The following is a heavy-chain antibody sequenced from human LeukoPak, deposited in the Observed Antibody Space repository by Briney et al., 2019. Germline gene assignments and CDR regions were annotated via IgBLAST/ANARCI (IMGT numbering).Heavy chain of an antibody. V-gene: IGHV4-4*07. D-gene: IGHD2-15*01. J-gene: IGHJ5*02. CDR1: GGSISSYY. CDR2: IYTSGST. Sequence: SETLSLTCTVSGGSISSYYWSWIRQPAGKGLEWIGRIYTSGSTNYNPSLKSRVTISVDTSKNQFSLKLSSVTAADTAVYYCARSRAVVVAAMTTNWFDPWGQGTRVTVSS. CDR3: ARSRAVVVAAMTTNWFDP.